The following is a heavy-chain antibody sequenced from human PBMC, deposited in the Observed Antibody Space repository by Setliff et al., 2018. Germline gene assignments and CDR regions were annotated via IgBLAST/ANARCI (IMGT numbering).Heavy chain of an antibody. V-gene: IGHV3-74*01. J-gene: IGHJ3*02. CDR3: AREMEAAGQRAFDI. CDR2: VNSDGSST. Sequence: HPGGSLRLSCAASGFTFSSYWMHWVRQAPGKGLVWVSRVNSDGSSTTYADSVKARFTMSRDNANNALYLQMNSLTAEDTAVYYCAREMEAAGQRAFDIWGQGTMVTVSS. D-gene: IGHD6-13*01. CDR1: GFTFSSYW.